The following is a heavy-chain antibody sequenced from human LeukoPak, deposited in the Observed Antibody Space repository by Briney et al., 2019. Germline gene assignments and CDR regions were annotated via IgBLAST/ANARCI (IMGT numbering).Heavy chain of an antibody. CDR2: IYNGDST. CDR1: EFTLSTYA. J-gene: IGHJ4*02. D-gene: IGHD6-19*01. CDR3: ARSSAWSRWDY. Sequence: GGSLRLSCAASEFTLSTYAMSWVRQAPGKGLEWVSIIYNGDSTYYADSVKGRFTISRDNSKNTLYLQVNSLRVEDTAVYYCARSSAWSRWDYWGQGTLVTVSS. V-gene: IGHV3-66*01.